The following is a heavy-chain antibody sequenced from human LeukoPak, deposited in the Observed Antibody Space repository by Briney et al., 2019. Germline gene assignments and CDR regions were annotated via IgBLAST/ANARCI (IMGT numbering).Heavy chain of an antibody. J-gene: IGHJ4*02. CDR2: IYYSGST. V-gene: IGHV4-39*01. CDR3: ARLTASFTTVTARNPTDY. D-gene: IGHD4-17*01. Sequence: SETLSLTCTVSGGSISSSSYYWGWLRQPPGKGLEWIGRIYYSGSTYYNPSLKSRVNISVDTSKNQFSLKLSSVTAAGTAVYYCARLTASFTTVTARNPTDYWGQGTLVTVSS. CDR1: GGSISSSSYY.